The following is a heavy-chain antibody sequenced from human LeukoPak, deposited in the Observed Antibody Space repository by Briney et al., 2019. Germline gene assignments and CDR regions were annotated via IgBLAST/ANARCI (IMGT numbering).Heavy chain of an antibody. D-gene: IGHD5-12*01. CDR3: TREDGYSGFDFDY. V-gene: IGHV3-21*01. CDR2: MTASGVT. CDR1: GFSFTFHS. J-gene: IGHJ4*02. Sequence: GGSLRLSCAASGFSFTFHSMNWVRQAPGEGLEWISYMTASGVTMYAESVYGRFTISRDNDKKSVYLQMISLRVEDTAVYFCTREDGYSGFDFDYWGQGVLVTVSS.